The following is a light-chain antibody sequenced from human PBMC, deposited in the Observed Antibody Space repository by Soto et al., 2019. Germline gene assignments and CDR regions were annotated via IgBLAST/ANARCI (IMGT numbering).Light chain of an antibody. CDR2: DAS. V-gene: IGKV1-33*01. CDR3: QQYEELPVT. Sequence: DVRLTQSPSTLSASVWDRVAITCQPSQRLAYSLNWFQQRPVTAPHLLISDASSLAPGVPSRFSGQRSATDSTLDISNLQPEDFATYYCQQYEELPVTFGGGTRVEV. J-gene: IGKJ4*01. CDR1: QRLAYS.